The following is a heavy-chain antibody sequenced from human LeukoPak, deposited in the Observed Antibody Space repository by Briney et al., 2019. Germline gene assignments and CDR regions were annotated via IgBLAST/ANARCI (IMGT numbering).Heavy chain of an antibody. D-gene: IGHD3-22*01. J-gene: IGHJ4*02. CDR3: AKRRASDGSGYRAFEF. V-gene: IGHV3-23*01. Sequence: GGSLRLSCAASGFTFSSYWMSWVRQPPEEGLEWVSTISFAGDKTAYTDSVKGRFIISRDNSKNTVYLQMSSLRAEDTAVYYCAKRRASDGSGYRAFEFWGQGTLVTVSS. CDR1: GFTFSSYW. CDR2: ISFAGDKT.